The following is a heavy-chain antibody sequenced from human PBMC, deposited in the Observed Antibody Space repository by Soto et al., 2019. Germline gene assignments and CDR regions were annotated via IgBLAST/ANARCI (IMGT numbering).Heavy chain of an antibody. Sequence: SVKVSCKASGGTFSSYTISWVRQAPGQGLEWMGRIIPILGIANYAQKFQGRVTITADKSTSTAYMELSSLRSEDTAVYYCARHVQLGYAFDIWGQGTMVTVSS. CDR3: ARHVQLGYAFDI. J-gene: IGHJ3*02. CDR1: GGTFSSYT. D-gene: IGHD7-27*01. CDR2: IIPILGIA. V-gene: IGHV1-69*02.